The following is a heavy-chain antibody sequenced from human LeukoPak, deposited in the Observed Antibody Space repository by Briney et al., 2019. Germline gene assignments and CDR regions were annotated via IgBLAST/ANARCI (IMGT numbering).Heavy chain of an antibody. CDR3: ARDWSSVDY. J-gene: IGHJ4*02. Sequence: GGSLRLSCAASGFTFSISTMNWVRQAPGKGLEWVSSISSSSSYIYSADSVKGRFTISRDDAKNSLYLQMNSLRAEDTAVYYCARDWSSVDYWGQGTLVTVSS. CDR1: GFTFSIST. V-gene: IGHV3-21*01. D-gene: IGHD2-2*01. CDR2: ISSSSSYI.